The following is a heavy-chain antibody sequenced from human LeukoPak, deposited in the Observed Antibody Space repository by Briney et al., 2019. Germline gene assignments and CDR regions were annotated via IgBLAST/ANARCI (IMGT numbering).Heavy chain of an antibody. D-gene: IGHD6-13*01. V-gene: IGHV1-18*01. CDR1: GYSFSNYG. CDR3: ARDEVAAAGTPWFDP. Sequence: ASVKVSCKASGYSFSNYGINWVRQAPGQGLQWMGWISAYNGNTNYAQKLQGRVTMTTDTSTSTAYMELRSLRSDDTAVYYCARDEVAAAGTPWFDPWGQGTLVTVSS. J-gene: IGHJ5*02. CDR2: ISAYNGNT.